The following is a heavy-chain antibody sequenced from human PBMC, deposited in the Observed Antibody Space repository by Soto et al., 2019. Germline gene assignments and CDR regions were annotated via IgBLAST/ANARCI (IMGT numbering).Heavy chain of an antibody. CDR2: INPNSGGT. D-gene: IGHD4-17*01. Sequence: GASVKLSCKTSGYTFTDYYLHWVRQAPGQGLEWMGWINPNSGGTSYPQKFQGRVTMTRDTSISTAYMELSSLRSDYTAVYYCARNTVLDYWGQGTLVTVSS. V-gene: IGHV1-2*02. CDR1: GYTFTDYY. CDR3: ARNTVLDY. J-gene: IGHJ4*02.